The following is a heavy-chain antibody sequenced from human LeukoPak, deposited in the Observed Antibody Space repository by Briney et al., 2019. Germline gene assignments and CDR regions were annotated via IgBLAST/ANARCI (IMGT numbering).Heavy chain of an antibody. V-gene: IGHV3-23*01. CDR1: GFTFSSYA. D-gene: IGHD3-16*01. Sequence: PGGSLRFSCAASGFTFSSYANSWVRQAPGKGLEWVSAISGSGDNTYYADSVRGRFTISRDNSKNTLYLQMNSLRAEDTAVYYCAKAHDDRTCGYFQNWGQGTPVTVSS. CDR3: AKAHDDRTCGYFQN. J-gene: IGHJ1*01. CDR2: ISGSGDNT.